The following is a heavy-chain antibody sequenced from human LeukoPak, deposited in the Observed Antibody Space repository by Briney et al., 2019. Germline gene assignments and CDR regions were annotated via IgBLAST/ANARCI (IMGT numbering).Heavy chain of an antibody. V-gene: IGHV3-7*01. J-gene: IGHJ4*02. D-gene: IGHD2-21*01. CDR2: IRPDGSEG. CDR1: GFTFSSCS. CDR3: ARDVAYSAFDY. Sequence: PGGSLRLSCAASGFTFSSCSMNWVRQAPGKGLEWVATIRPDGSEGYYADSVRGRFTISRDNSKNSFYLQMSSLRAEDTGVFYCARDVAYSAFDYWGQGTLVTVSS.